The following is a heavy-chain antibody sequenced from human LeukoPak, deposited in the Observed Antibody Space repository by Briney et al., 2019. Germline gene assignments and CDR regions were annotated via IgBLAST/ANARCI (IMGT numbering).Heavy chain of an antibody. V-gene: IGHV3-23*01. CDR2: ISGSGGNT. D-gene: IGHD3-22*01. CDR1: GFTFNDHA. J-gene: IGHJ4*02. CDR3: AKGGDSSGYYFDY. Sequence: GGSLRLSCAASGFTFNDHAMSWVRQAPGRGLEWVSAISGSGGNTYYADSVEGRFTISRDNSKNTLYLQMNSLRAEDTAVYYCAKGGDSSGYYFDYWGQGTLVTVSS.